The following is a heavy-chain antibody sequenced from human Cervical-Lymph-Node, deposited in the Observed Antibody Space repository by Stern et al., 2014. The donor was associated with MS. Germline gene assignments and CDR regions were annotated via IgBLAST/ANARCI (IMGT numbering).Heavy chain of an antibody. J-gene: IGHJ6*02. CDR3: ASYYYDSSGYYTLPRGYYGMDV. D-gene: IGHD3-22*01. V-gene: IGHV1-2*06. CDR2: INPNSGGT. Sequence: VQLVESGAEVKKPGASVKVSCKASGYTFTGYYMHWVRQAPGQGLEWMGRINPNSGGTNYAQKFQGRVTMTRDTSISTAYMELSRLRSDDTAVYYCASYYYDSSGYYTLPRGYYGMDVWGQGTTVTVSS. CDR1: GYTFTGYY.